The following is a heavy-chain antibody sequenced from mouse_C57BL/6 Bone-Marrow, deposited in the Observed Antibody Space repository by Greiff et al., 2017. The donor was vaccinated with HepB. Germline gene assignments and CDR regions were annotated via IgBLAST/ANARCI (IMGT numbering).Heavy chain of an antibody. J-gene: IGHJ1*03. D-gene: IGHD2-1*01. V-gene: IGHV1-55*01. CDR3: ARPYGNYEYFDV. CDR1: GYTFASYW. CDR2: IYPGSGST. Sequence: QVQLKESGAELVKPGASVKMSCKASGYTFASYWITWVKQRPGQGLEWIGDIYPGSGSTNYNEKFKSKATLTVDTSSSTAYMQLSSLTSEDSAVYYCARPYGNYEYFDVWGTGTTVTVSS.